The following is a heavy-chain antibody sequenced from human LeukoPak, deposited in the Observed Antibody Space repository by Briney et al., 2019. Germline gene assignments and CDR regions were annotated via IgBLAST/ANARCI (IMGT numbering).Heavy chain of an antibody. CDR2: IWYDGTNK. Sequence: GGSLRLTCTASGFTFNHYGMHWVRQAPGRRLEWVAGIWYDGTNKYYADSVKGRLTISRDNSRNTLYLQLNSLRVEDTAMYSCARDPAGNRGNFDDWGQGTLVTVSS. V-gene: IGHV3-33*01. CDR3: ARDPAGNRGNFDD. CDR1: GFTFNHYG. D-gene: IGHD6-13*01. J-gene: IGHJ4*02.